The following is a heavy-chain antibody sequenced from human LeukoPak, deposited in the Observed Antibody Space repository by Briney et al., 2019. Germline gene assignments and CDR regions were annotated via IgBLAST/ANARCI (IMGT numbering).Heavy chain of an antibody. CDR1: GFSLNTRGVG. V-gene: IGHV2-5*02. Sequence: SGPTLVNPTQTLTLTCTFSGFSLNTRGVGVGWIRQPPGRALEWLALIYWGDDRRYSPSLQSRLTITKDTSKNQVVLTMTNMDPVDTATYFCAHRKNYYDSSVFDNWGQGTLVTVSS. CDR3: AHRKNYYDSSVFDN. CDR2: IYWGDDR. D-gene: IGHD3-22*01. J-gene: IGHJ4*02.